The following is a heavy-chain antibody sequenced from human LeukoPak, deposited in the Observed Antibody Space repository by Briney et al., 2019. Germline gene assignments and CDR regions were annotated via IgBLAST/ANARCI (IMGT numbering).Heavy chain of an antibody. Sequence: GGSLRLSCAASGFTVSSSYMSWVRQAPGKGLEWVSYISSSGSTIYYADSVKGRFTISRDNAKNSVYLQMNSLRADDTAVYYCAREERGSYCSGGNCYSNYRGQGILVSVSS. V-gene: IGHV3-11*04. CDR2: ISSSGSTI. J-gene: IGHJ4*02. D-gene: IGHD2-15*01. CDR3: AREERGSYCSGGNCYSNY. CDR1: GFTVSSSY.